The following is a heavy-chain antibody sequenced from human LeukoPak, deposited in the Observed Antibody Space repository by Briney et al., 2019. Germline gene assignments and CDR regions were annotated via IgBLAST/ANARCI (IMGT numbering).Heavy chain of an antibody. CDR3: ARDGAVSLYYFYAMDV. V-gene: IGHV3-11*01. D-gene: IGHD3-16*01. CDR2: ISSSGSTI. CDR1: GFTFSDYY. Sequence: GGSLRLSCAASGFTFSDYYMSWIRQAPGKGLEWVSYISSSGSTISYAGSVKGRFTVSRDNAKNSLYLQMNSLRAEDTAVYYCARDGAVSLYYFYAMDVWGQGTTVTVAS. J-gene: IGHJ6*02.